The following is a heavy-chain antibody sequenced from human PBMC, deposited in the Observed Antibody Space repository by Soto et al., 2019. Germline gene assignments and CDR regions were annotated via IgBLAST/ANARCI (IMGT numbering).Heavy chain of an antibody. Sequence: QVQLVQSGAEVKKPGASVKVSCKASGYTFTSYAMHWVRQAPGQWLEWMGWINAGNGNTKYSQKFQGRVTITSDTSASTAYMELSSLRSEETAVYYCARTWFFGVPFDYWGQGTLVTVSS. CDR2: INAGNGNT. J-gene: IGHJ4*02. D-gene: IGHD3-3*01. V-gene: IGHV1-3*01. CDR1: GYTFTSYA. CDR3: ARTWFFGVPFDY.